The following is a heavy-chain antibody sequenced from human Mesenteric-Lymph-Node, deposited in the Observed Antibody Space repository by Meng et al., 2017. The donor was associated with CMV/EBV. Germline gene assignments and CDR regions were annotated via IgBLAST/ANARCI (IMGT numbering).Heavy chain of an antibody. CDR2: IYYSGST. Sequence: SETLSLTCTVSGGSITSYYWSWIRQPPGKGLEWIGYIYYSGSTNYNPSLKSRVTISVDTSKNQFSLKLSSVTAADTGVYYCAGGGIADRLGSWGQGTLVTVSS. D-gene: IGHD6-6*01. J-gene: IGHJ4*02. CDR3: AGGGIADRLGS. V-gene: IGHV4-59*12. CDR1: GGSITSYY.